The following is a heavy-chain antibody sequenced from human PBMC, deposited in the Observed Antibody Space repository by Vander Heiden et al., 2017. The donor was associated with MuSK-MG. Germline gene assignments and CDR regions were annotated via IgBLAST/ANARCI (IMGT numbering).Heavy chain of an antibody. CDR1: GFTVSSNY. Sequence: EVQLVESGGGLVQPGGFLRLSCAASGFTVSSNYMSWVRQAPVKGLEWVSVIYSGGSTYFADSVKGRFTISRDNSKNTLYLQMNSLRADDTAVYHCARARQWLGAFDYWGQGTVVTVSS. V-gene: IGHV3-66*01. CDR2: IYSGGST. CDR3: ARARQWLGAFDY. J-gene: IGHJ4*02. D-gene: IGHD6-19*01.